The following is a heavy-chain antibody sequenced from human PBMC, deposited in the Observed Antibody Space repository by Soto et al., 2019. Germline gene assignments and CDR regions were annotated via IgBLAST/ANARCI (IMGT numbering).Heavy chain of an antibody. CDR3: ARELGDYGMDV. CDR1: GGSISSYY. J-gene: IGHJ6*02. D-gene: IGHD3-16*01. Sequence: TSETLSLTCTVSGGSISSYYWSWIRQPPGKGLEWIGYIYYSGSTNYNPSLKSRVTISVDTSKNQFSLKLSSVTAADTAVYYCARELGDYGMDVWGQGTTVTVSS. V-gene: IGHV4-59*01. CDR2: IYYSGST.